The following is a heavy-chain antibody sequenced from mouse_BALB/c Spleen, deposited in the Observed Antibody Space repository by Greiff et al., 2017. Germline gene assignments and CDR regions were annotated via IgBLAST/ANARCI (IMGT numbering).Heavy chain of an antibody. V-gene: IGHV5-17*02. Sequence: EVQRVESGGGLVQPGGSRKLSCAASGFTFSSFGMHWVRQAPEKGLEWVAYISSGSSTIYYADTVKGRFTISRDNPKNTLFLQMTSLRSEDTAMYYCARGARDYAMDYWGQGTSVTVSS. J-gene: IGHJ4*01. CDR2: ISSGSSTI. CDR1: GFTFSSFG. CDR3: ARGARDYAMDY.